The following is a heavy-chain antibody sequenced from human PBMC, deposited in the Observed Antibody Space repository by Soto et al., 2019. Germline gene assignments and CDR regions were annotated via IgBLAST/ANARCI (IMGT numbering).Heavy chain of an antibody. V-gene: IGHV1-69*08. D-gene: IGHD5-12*01. Sequence: QVQLVQSGAEVKKPGSSVKVSCKASGGTFSTSTLTWVRQAPGQGIEWMGRTIPLLNVADYAQDFQGRVTITADKSTSTAYMELTSLTSKDTAVYYCARDSPIGSTYSGYDAIDSWGQGTLVTVSS. CDR1: GGTFSTST. J-gene: IGHJ4*02. CDR3: ARDSPIGSTYSGYDAIDS. CDR2: TIPLLNVA.